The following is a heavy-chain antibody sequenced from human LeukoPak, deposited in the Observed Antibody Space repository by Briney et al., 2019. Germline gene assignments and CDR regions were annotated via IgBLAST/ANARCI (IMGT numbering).Heavy chain of an antibody. CDR1: GFTFSSYA. D-gene: IGHD5-18*01. Sequence: PGGSLRLSCTASGFTFSSYAMSWVRQAPGKGLEWVSAISGSGGSTYYADSVKGRFTISRDNSKNTLYLQMNSLRAEDTAVYYCAKGGAGYSLYYYYMDVWGKGTTVTVSS. V-gene: IGHV3-23*01. CDR3: AKGGAGYSLYYYYMDV. CDR2: ISGSGGST. J-gene: IGHJ6*03.